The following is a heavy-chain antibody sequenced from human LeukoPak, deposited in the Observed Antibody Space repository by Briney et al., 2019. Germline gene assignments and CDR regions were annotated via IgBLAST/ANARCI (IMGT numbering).Heavy chain of an antibody. J-gene: IGHJ4*02. CDR2: ISGSGGST. CDR1: EFTFSNYA. V-gene: IGHV3-23*01. Sequence: GGSLRLSCAASEFTFSNYAMTWVRQAPGKGLEWGSGISGSGGSTYYADSVRGRFTISRDNFKNTMYMQMNSLRAEDTAIYYCARTGVGGGYRFDYWGQGTLVTVSS. CDR3: ARTGVGGGYRFDY. D-gene: IGHD1-26*01.